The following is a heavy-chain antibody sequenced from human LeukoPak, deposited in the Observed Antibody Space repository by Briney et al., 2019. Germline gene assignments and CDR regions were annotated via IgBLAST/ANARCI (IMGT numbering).Heavy chain of an antibody. V-gene: IGHV4-39*01. CDR2: IYYRGSI. CDR1: GGSISSNRHY. CDR3: ARLSNTGSFDFDN. J-gene: IGHJ4*02. D-gene: IGHD1-26*01. Sequence: SETLSLTCTVSGGSISSNRHYWAWIRQPPGKGLEWIGNIYYRGSIAYNPSLSSRVTMSVDTSKNQFSLRLSSVTAADTAVFYCARLSNTGSFDFDNWGQGTLVTVSS.